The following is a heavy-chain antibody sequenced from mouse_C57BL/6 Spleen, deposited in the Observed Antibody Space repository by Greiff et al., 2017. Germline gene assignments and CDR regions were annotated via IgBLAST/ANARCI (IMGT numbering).Heavy chain of an antibody. J-gene: IGHJ4*01. D-gene: IGHD3-2*02. V-gene: IGHV1-7*01. CDR3: ARGGSGFYYAMDY. CDR2: INPSSGYT. CDR1: GYTFTSYW. Sequence: QVQLKESGAELAKPGASVKLSCKASGYTFTSYWMHWVKQRPGQGLEWIGYINPSSGYTKYNQKFKDKATLTADKSSSTAYMQLSSLTYEDSAVYYCARGGSGFYYAMDYWGQGTSVTVSS.